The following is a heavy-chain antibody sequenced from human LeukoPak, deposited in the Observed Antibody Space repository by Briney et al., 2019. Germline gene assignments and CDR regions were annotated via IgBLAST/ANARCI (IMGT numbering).Heavy chain of an antibody. J-gene: IGHJ4*02. CDR1: GGTFSSYT. CDR2: IIPILGTA. Sequence: ASVKVSCKASGGTFSSYTISWVRQAPGQGLEWMGRIIPILGTANYAQKFQGRVTITADKSTSTAYMELSSLRSEDTAVYYCASNNCGGDCYSNSNFDYWGQGTLVTVSS. CDR3: ASNNCGGDCYSNSNFDY. V-gene: IGHV1-69*08. D-gene: IGHD2-21*02.